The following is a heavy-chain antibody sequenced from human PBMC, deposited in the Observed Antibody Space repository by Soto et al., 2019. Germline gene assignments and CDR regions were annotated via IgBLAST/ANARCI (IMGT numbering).Heavy chain of an antibody. CDR1: GGTFSTNP. CDR2: TGSGTGPG. J-gene: IGHJ4*02. V-gene: IGHV1-69*06. Sequence: QVQLVQSGAEVKKPGSSVKVSCKASGGTFSTNPISWVRQAPGQGLEWMGGTGSGTGPGNHAQKFQGRLTITVDKSTSTVYMELSSLSPEDTAVYYCARRDRGGFYRYFDSWGQGTLLTVSS. D-gene: IGHD2-21*01. CDR3: ARRDRGGFYRYFDS.